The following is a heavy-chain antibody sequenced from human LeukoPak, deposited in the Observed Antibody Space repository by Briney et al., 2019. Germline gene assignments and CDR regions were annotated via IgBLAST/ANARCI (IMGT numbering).Heavy chain of an antibody. CDR1: GGSISSSNW. J-gene: IGHJ4*02. CDR2: IYHRGTT. D-gene: IGHD4-17*01. Sequence: SGTLSLTCAVSGGSISSSNWYSWARQPPGKGLEWIGEIYHRGTTNYKPSLKSRVTMSVDKSKNQFSLELSSVTAADTAVYYCATYFYGDYGSSHYFDYWGQGILVTVSS. V-gene: IGHV4-4*02. CDR3: ATYFYGDYGSSHYFDY.